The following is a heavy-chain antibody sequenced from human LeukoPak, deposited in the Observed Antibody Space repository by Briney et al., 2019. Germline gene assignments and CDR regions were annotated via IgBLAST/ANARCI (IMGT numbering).Heavy chain of an antibody. D-gene: IGHD4-17*01. CDR3: ASDYGDYGGDAFDI. CDR1: GFSFRSYA. CDR2: IYSGGST. J-gene: IGHJ3*02. V-gene: IGHV3-53*01. Sequence: GGSLRLSCGASGFSFRSYAMGWVRQAPGKGLEWVSVIYSGGSTYYADSVKGRFTISRDNSKNTLYLQMNSLRAEDTAVYYCASDYGDYGGDAFDIWGQGTMVTVSS.